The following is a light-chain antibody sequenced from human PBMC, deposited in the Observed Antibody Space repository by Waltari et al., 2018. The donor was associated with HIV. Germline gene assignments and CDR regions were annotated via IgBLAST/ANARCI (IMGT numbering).Light chain of an antibody. Sequence: QSALTQPPSASGSPGQSVTISCTGTSSDVGGYNYVSWYQQHPGKAPKLMIYEVSKRPAGVPDRCSGSKSGNTASLIVSGLQAEDEADYYCSSYAGSSSYAGSNLWVFGGGTKLTVL. J-gene: IGLJ3*02. CDR2: EVS. CDR3: SSYAGSSSYAGSNLWV. V-gene: IGLV2-8*01. CDR1: SSDVGGYNY.